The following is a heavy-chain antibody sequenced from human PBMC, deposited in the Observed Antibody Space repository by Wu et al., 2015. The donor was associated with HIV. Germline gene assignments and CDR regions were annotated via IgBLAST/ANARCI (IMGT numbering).Heavy chain of an antibody. D-gene: IGHD3-10*01. CDR1: GYTFTSYG. CDR2: ISAYNGNT. V-gene: IGHV1-18*01. CDR3: ARDRAGASEDYYGSEHTYYFDY. Sequence: QVQLVQSGAEVKKPGASVKVSCKASGYTFTSYGISWVRQAPGQGLEWMGWISAYNGNTNYAQKLQGRVTMTTDTSTSTAYMELRSLRSDDTAVYYCARDRAGASEDYYGSEHTYYFDYWGQGTLVTVSS. J-gene: IGHJ4*02.